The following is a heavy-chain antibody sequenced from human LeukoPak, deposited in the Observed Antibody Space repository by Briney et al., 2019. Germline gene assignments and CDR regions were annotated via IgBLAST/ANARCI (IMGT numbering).Heavy chain of an antibody. V-gene: IGHV3-48*03. CDR3: TRGGSRGMDV. J-gene: IGHJ6*02. Sequence: GGSLRLSCAASGFTFSSYEMNWVRQAPGKGLEWVSYISSSGSTIYYADSVKGRFTISRDNAKNSLYLQMNSLRAEDTAVYYCTRGGSRGMDVWGQGTTVTVSS. CDR1: GFTFSSYE. D-gene: IGHD1-26*01. CDR2: ISSSGSTI.